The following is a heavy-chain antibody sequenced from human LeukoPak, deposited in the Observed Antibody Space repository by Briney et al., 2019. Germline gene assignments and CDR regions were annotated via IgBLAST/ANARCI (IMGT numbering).Heavy chain of an antibody. D-gene: IGHD3-3*01. CDR2: ISAYNGNT. J-gene: IGHJ5*02. V-gene: IGHV1-18*01. CDR1: GYTFTSYG. Sequence: ASVKVSCKASGYTFTSYGISWVRQAPGQGREWMGWISAYNGNTNYAQKLQGRVTMTTDTSTSTAFMELRSLRSDDTAVYYCARSVTIFGVAGDAFDPWGQGTLVTVSS. CDR3: ARSVTIFGVAGDAFDP.